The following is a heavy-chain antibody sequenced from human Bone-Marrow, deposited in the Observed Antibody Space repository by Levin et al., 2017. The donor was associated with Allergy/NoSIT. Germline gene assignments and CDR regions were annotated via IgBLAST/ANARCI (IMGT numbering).Heavy chain of an antibody. J-gene: IGHJ4*02. CDR1: GGSISSYY. D-gene: IGHD2-15*01. CDR2: IYYSGST. Sequence: KSSETLSLTCTVSGGSISSYYWSWIRQPPGKGLEWIGYIYYSGSTNYNPSLKSRVTISVDTSKNQFSLKLSSVTAADTAVYYCARVGYCSGGSCGQNHFDYWGQGTLVTVSS. V-gene: IGHV4-59*01. CDR3: ARVGYCSGGSCGQNHFDY.